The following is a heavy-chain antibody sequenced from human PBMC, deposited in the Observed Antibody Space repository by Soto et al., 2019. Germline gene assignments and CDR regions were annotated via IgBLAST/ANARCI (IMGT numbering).Heavy chain of an antibody. CDR3: AKSYSGASNVKDFAS. J-gene: IGHJ4*02. D-gene: IGHD6-19*01. CDR1: GFTFSSYT. Sequence: EVQLLESGGGLVRPGGSLRLSCAASGFTFSSYTMNWVRQAPGTGLEWLSSISGSGDIIYYKDSVKGRFSISRDSSKNTLYLQMNSLRAEDTALYYCAKSYSGASNVKDFASWGQGTLVTVSS. CDR2: ISGSGDII. V-gene: IGHV3-23*01.